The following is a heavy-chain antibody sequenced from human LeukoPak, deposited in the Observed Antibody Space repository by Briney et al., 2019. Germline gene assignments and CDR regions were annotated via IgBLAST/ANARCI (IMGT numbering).Heavy chain of an antibody. J-gene: IGHJ4*02. CDR2: ISSDGGNK. CDR1: GFTFSTYA. D-gene: IGHD2-8*01. V-gene: IGHV3-30*04. Sequence: PGRSLRLSCAASGFTFSTYAFHWVRQAPGTGLEWVAVISSDGGNKIYADSVKGRFTISRDNSKNALFLQMNSLRTEDTAVYYCARDPMADFDYWGQGTLVTVSS. CDR3: ARDPMADFDY.